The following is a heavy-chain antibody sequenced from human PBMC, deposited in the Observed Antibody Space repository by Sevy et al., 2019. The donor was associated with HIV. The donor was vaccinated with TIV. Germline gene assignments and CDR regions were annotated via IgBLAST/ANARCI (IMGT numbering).Heavy chain of an antibody. V-gene: IGHV4-59*12. J-gene: IGHJ2*01. CDR3: ARVRRRPPVVDSNWYFDV. D-gene: IGHD3-22*01. Sequence: SETLSLTCAVSGASITSYYWNWIRQSPGKGLEWIVYVYHSGTTSYNPSLKSRVSISLDTSRKQFSLTLYSVTAADTAIYYCARVRRRPPVVDSNWYFDVWGRGTLVTVSS. CDR2: VYHSGTT. CDR1: GASITSYY.